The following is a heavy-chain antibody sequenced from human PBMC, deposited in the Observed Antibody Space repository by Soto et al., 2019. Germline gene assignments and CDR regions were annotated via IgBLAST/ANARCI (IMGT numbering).Heavy chain of an antibody. J-gene: IGHJ6*02. Sequence: SATLSLTCTVSGGSVSSGSYYWSWIRQPPGKGLEWIGYIYYSGSTNYDPSLKSRVTISVDTSKNQFSLKLSSVTAADTAVYYCARELVGGELDYYGMDVWGQGTTVTVSS. CDR1: GGSVSSGSYY. D-gene: IGHD3-10*01. V-gene: IGHV4-61*01. CDR3: ARELVGGELDYYGMDV. CDR2: IYYSGST.